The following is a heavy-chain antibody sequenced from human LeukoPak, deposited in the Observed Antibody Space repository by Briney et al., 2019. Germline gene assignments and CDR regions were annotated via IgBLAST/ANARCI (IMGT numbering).Heavy chain of an antibody. CDR3: ARALKGLIAAAGDY. Sequence: GGSLRLSCAASGFTFSSYAMHWVRQAPGKGLEWVAVISYDGSNKYYADSVKGRFTISRDNSKNTLYLQMNSLRAEDTAVYYCARALKGLIAAAGDYWGQGTLVTVSS. J-gene: IGHJ4*02. CDR1: GFTFSSYA. D-gene: IGHD6-13*01. CDR2: ISYDGSNK. V-gene: IGHV3-30-3*01.